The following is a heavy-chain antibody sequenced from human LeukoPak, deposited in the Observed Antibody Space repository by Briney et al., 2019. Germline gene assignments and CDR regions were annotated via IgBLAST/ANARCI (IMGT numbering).Heavy chain of an antibody. J-gene: IGHJ6*03. CDR3: ARDIGVKAAAGTIGPPPVHPMDV. CDR2: IYYSGST. V-gene: IGHV4-59*01. D-gene: IGHD6-13*01. Sequence: SETLSLTCTVSGGSISSYYWSWIRQPPGKGLEWIGYIYYSGSTNYNPSLKSRVTISVDTSKNQFSLKLSSVTAADTAVYYCARDIGVKAAAGTIGPPPVHPMDVWGKGTTVTVSS. CDR1: GGSISSYY.